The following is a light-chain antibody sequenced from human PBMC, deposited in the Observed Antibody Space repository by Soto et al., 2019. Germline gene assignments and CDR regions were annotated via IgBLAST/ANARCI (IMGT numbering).Light chain of an antibody. CDR3: SSYTSSSTHYV. J-gene: IGLJ1*01. CDR1: SSDVGGYNY. CDR2: DVS. V-gene: IGLV2-14*01. Sequence: QSALTQPASVSGSPGQSITISCTGTSSDVGGYNYVSWYQQHPGKAPKLMIYDVSNRPSGVSNRFSGSKSGNTASLTISGLHAEDEADYYCSSYTSSSTHYVFGPGTKLTVL.